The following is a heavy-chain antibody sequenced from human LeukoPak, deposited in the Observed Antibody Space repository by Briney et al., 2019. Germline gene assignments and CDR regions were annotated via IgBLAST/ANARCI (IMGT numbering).Heavy chain of an antibody. CDR1: EFSVGSNY. V-gene: IGHV3-66*01. J-gene: IGHJ4*02. CDR3: ARGSLPRLPYYFDY. CDR2: IYSGGST. Sequence: GGSLRLSCAASEFSVGSNYMTWVRQAPGKGLEWVSLIYSGGSTYYADSVKGRFTISRDNSRNTLYLQMNSLRAEDTAVYYCARGSLPRLPYYFDYWGQGTLVTVSS.